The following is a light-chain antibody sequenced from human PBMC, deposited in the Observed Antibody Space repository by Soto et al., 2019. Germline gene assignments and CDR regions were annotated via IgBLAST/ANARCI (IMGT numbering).Light chain of an antibody. Sequence: IVLTQSPATLSLSPGERATLSCRASQSVSSNYLAWYQQKPGQAPRLLIYGASNRATGIPDRISGSGSGTDFTLTISRLEPEDFAVYYCQQYGSSSTWTFGQGTKVDIK. CDR1: QSVSSNY. J-gene: IGKJ1*01. V-gene: IGKV3-20*01. CDR2: GAS. CDR3: QQYGSSSTWT.